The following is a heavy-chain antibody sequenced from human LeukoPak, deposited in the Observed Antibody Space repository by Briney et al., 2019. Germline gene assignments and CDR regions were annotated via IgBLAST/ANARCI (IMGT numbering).Heavy chain of an antibody. Sequence: ASVKVSCKASGYTFTSYGISWVRQAPGQGLEWMGWISAYNGNTNYAQKLQGRVTMTTDTSTSTAYMELRSLRSDDTAVYYCARGNKELGYCSSTSCAPDNWFDPWGQGTLVTVSS. D-gene: IGHD2-2*01. J-gene: IGHJ5*02. CDR2: ISAYNGNT. V-gene: IGHV1-18*01. CDR3: ARGNKELGYCSSTSCAPDNWFDP. CDR1: GYTFTSYG.